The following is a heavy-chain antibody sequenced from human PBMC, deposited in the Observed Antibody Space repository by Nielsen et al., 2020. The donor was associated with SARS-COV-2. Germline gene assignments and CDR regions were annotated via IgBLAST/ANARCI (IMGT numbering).Heavy chain of an antibody. CDR2: IYYSGST. V-gene: IGHV4-30-4*01. Sequence: SETLSLTCSVSGGSISGSDYYWTWIRQSPGKGLEWIGYIYYSGSTYYNPSLKGRVTMSVDTFENQLSLELSSVTAADTAVYYCARDAYGDSSYYSYGLDVWGQGTTVTVSS. D-gene: IGHD4-17*01. CDR1: GGSISGSDYY. J-gene: IGHJ6*02. CDR3: ARDAYGDSSYYSYGLDV.